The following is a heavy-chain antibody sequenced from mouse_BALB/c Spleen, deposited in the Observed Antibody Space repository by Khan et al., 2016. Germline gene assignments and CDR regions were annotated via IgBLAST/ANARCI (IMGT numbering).Heavy chain of an antibody. CDR1: GFDFSRYW. J-gene: IGHJ3*01. Sequence: EMELMESGGGLVQPGGSLKLSCAASGFDFSRYWLSWVRQAPGKGLEWIGEINPDSSTINYTPSLKDKFLISRDNAKNTLYLQMSKVRSEDTALSYCARAGYYGYLAYWGQGTLVTVSA. CDR3: ARAGYYGYLAY. V-gene: IGHV4-1*02. CDR2: INPDSSTI. D-gene: IGHD1-1*01.